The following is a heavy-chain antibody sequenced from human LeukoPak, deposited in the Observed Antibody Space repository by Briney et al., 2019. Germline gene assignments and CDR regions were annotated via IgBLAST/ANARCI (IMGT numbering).Heavy chain of an antibody. CDR2: IYYSGST. CDR1: GDSISSSNYS. J-gene: IGHJ2*01. D-gene: IGHD1-26*01. V-gene: IGHV4-39*01. Sequence: PSETLSLTCTVSGDSISSSNYSWACIRQPPGKGLEWIGNIYYSGSTYYNPSLRSRLSISIDTSKNQFSLRLTSVTAADTAIYSCARQGSRRIWYFDLWGRGSLVTVSS. CDR3: ARQGSRRIWYFDL.